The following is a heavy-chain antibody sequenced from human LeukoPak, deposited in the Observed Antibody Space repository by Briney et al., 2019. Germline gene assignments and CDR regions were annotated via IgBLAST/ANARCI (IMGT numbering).Heavy chain of an antibody. CDR2: IYSSGNT. V-gene: IGHV4-39*01. D-gene: IGHD6-19*01. CDR3: ASADSGAVASSH. Sequence: SETLSLTCAVSGASISSSNYYWGWVRQSPGKGLEWIGNIYSSGNTYYNASLKSRVTMYIDTSKNQFSLKLSSVTAADTAVYYCASADSGAVASSHWGQGTLVTVSS. J-gene: IGHJ4*02. CDR1: GASISSSNYY.